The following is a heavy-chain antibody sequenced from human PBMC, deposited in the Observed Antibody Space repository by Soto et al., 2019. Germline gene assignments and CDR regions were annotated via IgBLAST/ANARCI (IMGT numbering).Heavy chain of an antibody. Sequence: PGGSLRLSCAASGFTFSSYGMHWVRQAPGKGLEWVAVISYDGSNKYYADSVKGRFTISRDNSKNTLYLQMNSPRAEDTAVYYCAKEKLETAMARHYYYYGMDVWGQGTTVTVSS. CDR3: AKEKLETAMARHYYYYGMDV. D-gene: IGHD5-18*01. V-gene: IGHV3-30*18. J-gene: IGHJ6*02. CDR2: ISYDGSNK. CDR1: GFTFSSYG.